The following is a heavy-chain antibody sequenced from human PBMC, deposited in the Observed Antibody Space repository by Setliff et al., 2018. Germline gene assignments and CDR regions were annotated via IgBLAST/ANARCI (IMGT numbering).Heavy chain of an antibody. CDR2: IYYSGST. Sequence: LSLTCTVSGGSISSYYWSWIRQPPGKGLEWIGYIYYSGSTNYNPSLKSRVTISVDTSKNQFSLKLSSVTAADTAVYYCARHGLNTVTILSWSYYYYYMDVWGQGTRVTVSS. J-gene: IGHJ6*03. V-gene: IGHV4-59*08. CDR1: GGSISSYY. CDR3: ARHGLNTVTILSWSYYYYYMDV. D-gene: IGHD4-17*01.